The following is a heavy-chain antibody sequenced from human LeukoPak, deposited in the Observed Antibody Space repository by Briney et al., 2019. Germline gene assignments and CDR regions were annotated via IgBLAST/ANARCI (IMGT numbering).Heavy chain of an antibody. V-gene: IGHV4-59*01. CDR2: IYYSGST. J-gene: IGHJ4*02. Sequence: SETLSLTCTVSGGSISSYYWSWIRQPPGKGLEWIGYIYYSGSTNYNPSLKSRVTISVDTSKNQFSLKLSSVTAADTALYYCARGVEDSSSSGLGYWGQTTLVTVSS. CDR3: ARGVEDSSSSGLGY. CDR1: GGSISSYY. D-gene: IGHD6-6*01.